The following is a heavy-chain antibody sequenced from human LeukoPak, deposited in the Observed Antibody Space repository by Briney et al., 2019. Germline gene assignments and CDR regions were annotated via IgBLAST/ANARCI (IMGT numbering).Heavy chain of an antibody. J-gene: IGHJ6*02. D-gene: IGHD6-13*01. Sequence: ASVKVSCKASGYTFTGYYMHWVRQAPGQGLEWMGWINPNSGGTNYAQKFQGRVTMIRDTSISTAYMELSRLRSDDTAVYYCARVPDVGAAAGTINDYYGMDVWGQGTTVTVSS. CDR2: INPNSGGT. V-gene: IGHV1-2*02. CDR3: ARVPDVGAAAGTINDYYGMDV. CDR1: GYTFTGYY.